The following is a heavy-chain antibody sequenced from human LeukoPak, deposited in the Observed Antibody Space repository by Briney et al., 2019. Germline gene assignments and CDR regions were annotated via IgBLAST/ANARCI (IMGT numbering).Heavy chain of an antibody. D-gene: IGHD3-16*02. Sequence: SQTLSLTCTVSGGSISSGSYYWSWIRQPAGKGLEWIGRIYTSGSTNYNPSLKSRVTISVDTSKNQFSLKLSSVTAADTAVYYCARFYVWGSYRHNWFDPWGQGTLVTVSS. V-gene: IGHV4-61*02. J-gene: IGHJ5*02. CDR2: IYTSGST. CDR3: ARFYVWGSYRHNWFDP. CDR1: GGSISSGSYY.